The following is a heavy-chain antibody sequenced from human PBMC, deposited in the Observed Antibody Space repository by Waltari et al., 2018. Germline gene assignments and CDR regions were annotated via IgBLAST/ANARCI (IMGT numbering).Heavy chain of an antibody. CDR1: GFTFRSYA. V-gene: IGHV3-23*01. CDR2: ISGSGGST. CDR3: AKGGLRFLEWPRDYFDY. Sequence: EVQLLESGGGLVQPGGSLRLSCAASGFTFRSYAMSWVRQAPGRGLGWVSAISGSGGSTYYADSVKGRFTISRDNSKNTRYLQMNSLRAEDTAVYYCAKGGLRFLEWPRDYFDYWGQGTLVTVSS. D-gene: IGHD3-3*01. J-gene: IGHJ4*02.